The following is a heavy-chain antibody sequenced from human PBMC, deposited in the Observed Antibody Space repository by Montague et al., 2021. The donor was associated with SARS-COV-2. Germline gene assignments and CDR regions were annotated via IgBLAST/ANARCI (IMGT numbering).Heavy chain of an antibody. CDR1: GDSVSSNSAT. D-gene: IGHD6-13*01. CDR3: VRGIEAAGSYDY. CDR2: TYYRSMWKS. J-gene: IGHJ4*02. Sequence: CAISGDSVSSNSATWNWIRQSPSRGLEWLGRTYYRSMWKSNYARXVKSRIAINPDTSKNQFSLQLSSVTPEDTALYYCVRGIEAAGSYDYWGQGTLDTVSS. V-gene: IGHV6-1*01.